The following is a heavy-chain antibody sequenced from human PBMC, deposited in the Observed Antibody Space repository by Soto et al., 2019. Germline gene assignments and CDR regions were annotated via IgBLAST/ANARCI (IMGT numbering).Heavy chain of an antibody. J-gene: IGHJ4*02. CDR3: ARLLLGFDY. V-gene: IGHV3-48*03. Sequence: PGGSLRLSCAASGFSFSRYEMNWVRQAPGKGLEWVSYIGSSGGTIYYADSVKGRFTISRDNAKNSLYLQMNSLRAEDTAIYYCARLLLGFDYWGQGTLVTVS. CDR2: IGSSGGTI. D-gene: IGHD3-10*01. CDR1: GFSFSRYE.